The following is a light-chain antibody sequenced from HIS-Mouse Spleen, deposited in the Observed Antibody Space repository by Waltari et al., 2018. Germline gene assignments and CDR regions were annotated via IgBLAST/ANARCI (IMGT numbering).Light chain of an antibody. J-gene: IGKJ1*01. CDR1: QGISSY. CDR3: QQLNSYPPT. Sequence: DIQLTQSPSFLSASVGDRVTITCRASQGISSYLAWYQQPPGKAPKLLIYAASTLQSGVPSRFSGSGSGTEFTLTISRLQPEDFATYYCQQLNSYPPTFGQGTKVEIK. CDR2: AAS. V-gene: IGKV1-9*01.